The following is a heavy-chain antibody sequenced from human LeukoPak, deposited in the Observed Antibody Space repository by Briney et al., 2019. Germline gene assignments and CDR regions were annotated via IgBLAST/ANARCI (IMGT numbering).Heavy chain of an antibody. D-gene: IGHD6-13*01. V-gene: IGHV4-34*01. CDR1: GGSFSGYY. J-gene: IGHJ6*02. CDR3: ARAPGSSWYSYYYGMDV. Sequence: SETLSLTCAVYGGSFSGYYWSWIRQPPGKGLEWIGEINHSGSTNYNPSLKSRVTISVDTSKNQFSLKLSSVTAADTAVYYCARAPGSSWYSYYYGMDVWGQGTTVTVSS. CDR2: INHSGST.